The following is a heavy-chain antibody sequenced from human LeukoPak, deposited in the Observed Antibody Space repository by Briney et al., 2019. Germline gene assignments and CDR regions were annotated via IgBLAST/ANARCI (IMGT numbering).Heavy chain of an antibody. CDR2: IYASGGT. D-gene: IGHD2-21*01. Sequence: SQTLSLTCTVSGGSISSGSYYWSWIRQPAGKGLEWIGHIYASGGTKYNPSLKSRVTISVDTSKNQFSLSLSSVTAADTAVYYCARHIYFYYYMDVWGKGTTVTISS. V-gene: IGHV4-61*09. CDR1: GGSISSGSYY. CDR3: ARHIYFYYYMDV. J-gene: IGHJ6*03.